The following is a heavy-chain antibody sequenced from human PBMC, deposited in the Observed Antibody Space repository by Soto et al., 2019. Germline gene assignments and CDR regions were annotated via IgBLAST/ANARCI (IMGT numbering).Heavy chain of an antibody. V-gene: IGHV3-43*01. D-gene: IGHD6-6*01. J-gene: IGHJ4*02. Sequence: GGSLRLSCAASGFTFDDYTMHWVRQAPGKGLEWVSLISWDGGSTYYADSVKGRFTISRDNSKNSLYLQMNSLRTEDTALYYCAKDSGDEYSSSSEFDYWGQGTLVTVSS. CDR3: AKDSGDEYSSSSEFDY. CDR2: ISWDGGST. CDR1: GFTFDDYT.